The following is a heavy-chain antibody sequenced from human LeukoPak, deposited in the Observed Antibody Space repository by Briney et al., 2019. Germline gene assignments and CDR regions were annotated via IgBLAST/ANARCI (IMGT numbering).Heavy chain of an antibody. Sequence: TGESLKISCKGFGYTFTSYWIAWVRQMPGNGLEWMGIIYPGDFDTRYNPSFQGHVNISADKSISTAYLQWSSLKASDTAMYYCARREWLEKNFDYWGQGTLVTVSS. CDR1: GYTFTSYW. CDR2: IYPGDFDT. CDR3: ARREWLEKNFDY. D-gene: IGHD6-19*01. V-gene: IGHV5-51*01. J-gene: IGHJ4*02.